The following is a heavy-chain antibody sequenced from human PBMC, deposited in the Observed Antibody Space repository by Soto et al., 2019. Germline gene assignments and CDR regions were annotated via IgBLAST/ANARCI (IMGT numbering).Heavy chain of an antibody. CDR3: AREYSSSWYGGAFDI. D-gene: IGHD6-13*01. CDR1: GGTFSSYT. CDR2: IIPILGIA. V-gene: IGHV1-69*08. J-gene: IGHJ3*02. Sequence: QVQLVQSGAEVKKPGSSVKVSCKASGGTFSSYTISWVRQAPGQGLEWMGRIIPILGIANYAQKFQGRVTITADKTTSTAYMELSSLRSADTAVYYCAREYSSSWYGGAFDIWGQGTMVTVSS.